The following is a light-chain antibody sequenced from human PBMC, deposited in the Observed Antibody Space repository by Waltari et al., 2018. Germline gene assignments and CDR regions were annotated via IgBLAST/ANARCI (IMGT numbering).Light chain of an antibody. Sequence: QSVLTQPPSASGTPGQRVTISCSGRSSNIGSDFLYWYQQLPGTAPKLLFYRNNQRPSGVPDRFSGSKSGTSASLAISGLRSEDEADYYCAAWDDSLSGPGVFGGGTKLTVL. CDR3: AAWDDSLSGPGV. CDR2: RNN. J-gene: IGLJ3*02. V-gene: IGLV1-47*01. CDR1: SSNIGSDF.